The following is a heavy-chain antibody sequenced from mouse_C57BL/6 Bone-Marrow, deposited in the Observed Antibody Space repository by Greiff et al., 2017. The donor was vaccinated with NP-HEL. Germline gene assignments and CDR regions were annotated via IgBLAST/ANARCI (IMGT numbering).Heavy chain of an antibody. D-gene: IGHD1-1*01. CDR3: ARSRNYYGSSYFDY. CDR2: IYPGGGYT. CDR1: GYTFTNYW. V-gene: IGHV1-63*01. J-gene: IGHJ2*01. Sequence: QVQLQQSGAELVRPVTSVKMSCKASGYTFTNYWIGWAKQRPGHGLEWIGDIYPGGGYTNYNEKFKGKATLTADKSSSTAYMQFSSLTSEDSAIYYCARSRNYYGSSYFDYWGQGTTLTVSS.